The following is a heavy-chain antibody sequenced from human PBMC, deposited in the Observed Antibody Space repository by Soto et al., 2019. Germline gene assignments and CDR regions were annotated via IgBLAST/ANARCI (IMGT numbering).Heavy chain of an antibody. V-gene: IGHV1-8*01. CDR3: AKDQAVRIFGYMDV. CDR1: GYTFTIYD. Sequence: GASVKVSCKASGYTFTIYDINWVLQATGQGLERMGWMNPNSGNTGYAQKFQGRVTMTRNTSISTAYMELSSLRSEVTAVYFCAKDQAVRIFGYMDVWTKGTTLTVSS. J-gene: IGHJ6*03. D-gene: IGHD3-10*02. CDR2: MNPNSGNT.